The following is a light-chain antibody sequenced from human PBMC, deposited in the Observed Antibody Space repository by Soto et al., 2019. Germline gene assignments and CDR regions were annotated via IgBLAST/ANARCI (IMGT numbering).Light chain of an antibody. Sequence: EIVLTQSPATLSLSPGERATLSCRASQSVSSYLAWYQQKPGQAPRLLIYDASNRATGIPARFSGSGSGTDFTHTISSLEPEDFAVYYCQQRSNCPPLFTFGPGTKVDIK. CDR1: QSVSSY. CDR2: DAS. CDR3: QQRSNCPPLFT. V-gene: IGKV3-11*01. J-gene: IGKJ3*01.